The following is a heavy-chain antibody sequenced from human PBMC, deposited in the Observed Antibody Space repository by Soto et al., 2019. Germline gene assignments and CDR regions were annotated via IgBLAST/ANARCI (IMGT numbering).Heavy chain of an antibody. D-gene: IGHD2-15*01. CDR2: ISWDGGST. V-gene: IGHV3-43*01. Sequence: GGSLRLSCAASGFTFDDYTMHWVRQAPGKGLEWVSLISWDGGSTYYADSVKGRFTISRDNSKNSLYLQMNSLRTEDTALYYCAKDIFGGGGTDYWGQGTLVTVSS. CDR1: GFTFDDYT. CDR3: AKDIFGGGGTDY. J-gene: IGHJ4*02.